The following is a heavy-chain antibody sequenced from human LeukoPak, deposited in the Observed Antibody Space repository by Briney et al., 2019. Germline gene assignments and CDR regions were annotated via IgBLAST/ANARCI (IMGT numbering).Heavy chain of an antibody. Sequence: GGSLRLSCAASGFTFSSYAMSWVRQAPGKGLEWVSAICGSGGNTYYADSVKGRFTISRDNSKNTLYLQMNILRAEDTAVYHCAKGYSASCYPALDYWGQGTLVTVSS. J-gene: IGHJ4*02. CDR3: AKGYSASCYPALDY. CDR2: ICGSGGNT. V-gene: IGHV3-23*01. D-gene: IGHD2-2*01. CDR1: GFTFSSYA.